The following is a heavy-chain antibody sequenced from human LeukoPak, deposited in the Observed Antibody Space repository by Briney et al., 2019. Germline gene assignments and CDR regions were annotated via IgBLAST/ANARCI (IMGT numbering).Heavy chain of an antibody. CDR2: IYYSGST. J-gene: IGHJ4*02. V-gene: IGHV4-39*01. CDR1: GGSISSSSYY. D-gene: IGHD2-21*02. Sequence: SETLSLTCTVSGGSISSSSYYWGWIRQPPGKGLEWIGSIYYSGSTYYNPSNPSLKSRVTISVDTSNNQFSLRLSSVTAADTAVYYCARHGHHGDHDYWGQGTLVTVSS. CDR3: ARHGHHGDHDY.